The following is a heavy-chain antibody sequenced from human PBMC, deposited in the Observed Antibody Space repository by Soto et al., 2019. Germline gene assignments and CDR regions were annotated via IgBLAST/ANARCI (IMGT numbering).Heavy chain of an antibody. CDR1: GGSVNSDNYY. J-gene: IGHJ6*02. V-gene: IGHV4-61*01. CDR2: IYYSGST. D-gene: IGHD3-22*01. Sequence: PTETLALTRTVSGGSVNSDNYYWSWIRQTPGKGLEWIGYIYYSGSTNYNLSLKSRVTISVDTSKNQFAQKLSSVPAADTAVYYCARDRKCVSSGCEYGMDVWGEGTTVTVSS. CDR3: ARDRKCVSSGCEYGMDV.